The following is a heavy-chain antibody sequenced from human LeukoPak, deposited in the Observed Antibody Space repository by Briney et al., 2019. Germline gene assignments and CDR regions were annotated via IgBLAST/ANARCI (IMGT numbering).Heavy chain of an antibody. D-gene: IGHD6-19*01. Sequence: PGGSLRLSCAASGFAFSSFGMHWVRQAPGKGLEGVAVIWYDGTNKYYADSVKGRFTISRDNSKNTLYLQMDSLRAEDTAVYYCARDVQSAGYWGQGTLVTVSS. CDR3: ARDVQSAGY. CDR2: IWYDGTNK. CDR1: GFAFSSFG. J-gene: IGHJ4*02. V-gene: IGHV3-33*01.